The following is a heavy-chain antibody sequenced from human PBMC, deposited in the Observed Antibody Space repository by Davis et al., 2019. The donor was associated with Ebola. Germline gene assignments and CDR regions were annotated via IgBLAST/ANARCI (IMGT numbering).Heavy chain of an antibody. CDR3: ARVLLWGLELYFDL. CDR1: GYTFTSYG. CDR2: ISAYNGNT. J-gene: IGHJ2*01. Sequence: ASVTVSCQASGYTFTSYGISWVRQAPGQGLEWMGWISAYNGNTNYAQKLQGRVTMTTETSTSTAYMELRGLGSDDTAVYYCARVLLWGLELYFDLWGRGTLVTVSS. D-gene: IGHD3-10*01. V-gene: IGHV1-18*01.